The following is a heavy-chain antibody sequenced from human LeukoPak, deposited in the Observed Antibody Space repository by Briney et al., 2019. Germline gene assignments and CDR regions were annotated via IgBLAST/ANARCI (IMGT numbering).Heavy chain of an antibody. CDR2: INPNSGGT. V-gene: IGHV1-2*02. D-gene: IGHD2-8*01. Sequence: ASVKVSCKASGYTFTGYYIHWVRQAPGQGLEWMGWINPNSGGTNYAQKFQGRVTMTRDTSISTAYMELSRLRSDDTAVYYCARFPTPYCTNGVCYSEFDYWGQGTLVTVSS. J-gene: IGHJ4*02. CDR3: ARFPTPYCTNGVCYSEFDY. CDR1: GYTFTGYY.